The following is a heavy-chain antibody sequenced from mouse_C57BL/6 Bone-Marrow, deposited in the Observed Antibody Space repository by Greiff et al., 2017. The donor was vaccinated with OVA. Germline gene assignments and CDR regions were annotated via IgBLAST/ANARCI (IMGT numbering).Heavy chain of an antibody. CDR3: YSRFISTVMYSDY. CDR1: GFNIKDYY. Sequence: VQLQQSGAELVRPGASVKLSCTASGFNIKDYYMHWVKQRPEQGLEWIGRIDPEDGDTDYDPKFQGKATLTAYTSSNSAYLQLSSLTSEDAAVYYCYSRFISTVMYSDYWGQGTTLTVSS. D-gene: IGHD1-1*01. CDR2: IDPEDGDT. J-gene: IGHJ2*01. V-gene: IGHV14-1*01.